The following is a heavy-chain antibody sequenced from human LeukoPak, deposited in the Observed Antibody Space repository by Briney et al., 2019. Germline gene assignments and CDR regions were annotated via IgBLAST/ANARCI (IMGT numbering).Heavy chain of an antibody. CDR1: RFTFSSYW. D-gene: IGHD3-22*01. CDR3: ARDSGYYGLFDY. CDR2: IKQDGSEK. Sequence: GGSLRLSCAASRFTFSSYWMSWVRQAPGKGLEWVANIKQDGSEKYYVDSVEGRFTISRDNAKNSLYLQMNSLRAEDTAIYYCARDSGYYGLFDYWGQGTLVTVSS. J-gene: IGHJ4*02. V-gene: IGHV3-7*01.